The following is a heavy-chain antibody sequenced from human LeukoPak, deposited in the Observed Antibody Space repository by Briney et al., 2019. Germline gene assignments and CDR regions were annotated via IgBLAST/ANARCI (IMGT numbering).Heavy chain of an antibody. CDR1: GFTFSSYT. Sequence: GGSLRLSCAASGFTFSSYTMNWVRQAPGQGLEWVSYISSGGGSIFYADSVKGRFSISRDNAKNSLYLQMNSLRDDDTAVYFCAREVRGTYPDYWGQGTLVTVSS. D-gene: IGHD4/OR15-4a*01. CDR3: AREVRGTYPDY. CDR2: ISSGGGSI. J-gene: IGHJ4*02. V-gene: IGHV3-48*02.